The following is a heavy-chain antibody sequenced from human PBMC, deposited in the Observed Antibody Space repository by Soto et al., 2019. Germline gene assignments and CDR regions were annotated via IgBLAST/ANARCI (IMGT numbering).Heavy chain of an antibody. Sequence: GGSLRLSCAASGFTFSNAWMNWVRQAPGKGLEWVGRIKSKTDGGTTDYAAPVKGRFTISRGDSQNTLYLQMSSLKTEDTAVYYCTTTKSVSWSYYIRYYYGMDVWGQGTTVTVSS. J-gene: IGHJ6*02. CDR3: TTTKSVSWSYYIRYYYGMDV. CDR1: GFTFSNAW. CDR2: IKSKTDGGTT. V-gene: IGHV3-15*07. D-gene: IGHD3-10*01.